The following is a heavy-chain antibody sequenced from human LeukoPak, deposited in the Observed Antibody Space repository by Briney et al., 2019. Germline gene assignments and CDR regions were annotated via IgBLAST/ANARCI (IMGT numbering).Heavy chain of an antibody. J-gene: IGHJ4*02. V-gene: IGHV3-23*01. CDR1: GFTFSVAA. D-gene: IGHD3-3*01. Sequence: GGSLRLSCAASGFTFSVAAMTWVRQAPGKGLEWVSSISASGGGTYYVDSVKGRFTISRDNSKNTLYLQMNSLRAEDTAVYYCAREIGEFDYWGQGTLVTVSS. CDR3: AREIGEFDY. CDR2: ISASGGGT.